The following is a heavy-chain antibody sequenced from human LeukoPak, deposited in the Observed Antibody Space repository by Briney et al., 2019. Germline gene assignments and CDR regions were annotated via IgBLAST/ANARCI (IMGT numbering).Heavy chain of an antibody. CDR2: ISGNGGST. V-gene: IGHV3-23*01. D-gene: IGHD1-26*01. J-gene: IGHJ5*02. CDR1: GFTFSNYA. Sequence: GGSLRLSCAASGFTFSNYAMSWARQAPGKGLEWVSVISGNGGSTYYADSVKGRFTISRDNSKNTLYLQMNSLRAGDTAIYYCAKDVGYNWFDPWGQGTLVTVSS. CDR3: AKDVGYNWFDP.